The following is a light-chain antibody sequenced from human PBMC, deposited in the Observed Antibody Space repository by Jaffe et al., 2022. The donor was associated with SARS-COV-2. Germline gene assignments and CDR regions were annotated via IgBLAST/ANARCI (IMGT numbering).Light chain of an antibody. Sequence: QSVLTQPPSVSAAPRQTVTISCSGTTSSIGTNYVSWYQQLPGAAPKLLIYDDSYRPSGIPDRFSGSKSGTSATLGITGLQTGDEAVYYCVAWDDGLYAVVFGGGTKLTVL. CDR1: TSSIGTNY. CDR3: VAWDDGLYAVV. V-gene: IGLV1-51*01. J-gene: IGLJ3*02. CDR2: DDS.